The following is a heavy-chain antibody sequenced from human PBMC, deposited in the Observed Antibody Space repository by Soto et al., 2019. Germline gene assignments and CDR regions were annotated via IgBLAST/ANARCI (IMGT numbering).Heavy chain of an antibody. D-gene: IGHD2-15*01. V-gene: IGHV3-23*01. CDR3: AKDADVAPPGIIDY. J-gene: IGHJ4*02. CDR2: ISGSGGST. Sequence: GGSLRLSCAASGFTFSSYAMSWVRPTPGKGLEWVSAISGSGGSTYYADSVKGRFTISRDNSKNTLYLQMNSLRAEDAAVYYCAKDADVAPPGIIDYWGQGTLVTVS. CDR1: GFTFSSYA.